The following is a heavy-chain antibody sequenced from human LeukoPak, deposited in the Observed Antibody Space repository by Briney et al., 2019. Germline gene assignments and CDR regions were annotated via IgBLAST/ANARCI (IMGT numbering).Heavy chain of an antibody. CDR3: ARDPMRPDLFDY. Sequence: PSETLSLTCAVYGGSFSGYYWSWIRQPPGKGLEWIGEINHSGSTNYNPSLKSRVTISVDTSKNQFSLKLSSVTAADTAVYYCARDPMRPDLFDYWGQGTLVTVSS. CDR2: INHSGST. CDR1: GGSFSGYY. V-gene: IGHV4-34*01. J-gene: IGHJ4*02. D-gene: IGHD2-2*01.